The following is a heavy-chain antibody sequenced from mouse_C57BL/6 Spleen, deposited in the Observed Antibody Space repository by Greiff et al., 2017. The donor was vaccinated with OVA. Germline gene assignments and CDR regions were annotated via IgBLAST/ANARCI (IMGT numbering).Heavy chain of an antibody. CDR3: ARGPNYYGSSYWYFDV. J-gene: IGHJ1*03. V-gene: IGHV1-9*01. CDR2: ILPGSGST. D-gene: IGHD1-1*01. Sequence: QVQLKESGAELMKPGASVKLSCKATGYTFTGYWIEWVKQRPGHGLEWIGEILPGSGSTNYNEKFKGKATFTADTSSNTAYMQLSSLTTEDSAIYYCARGPNYYGSSYWYFDVWGTGTTVTVSS. CDR1: GYTFTGYW.